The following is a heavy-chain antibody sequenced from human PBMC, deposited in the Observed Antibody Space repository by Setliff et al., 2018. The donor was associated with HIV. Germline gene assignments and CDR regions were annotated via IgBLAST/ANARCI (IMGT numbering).Heavy chain of an antibody. V-gene: IGHV4-34*01. CDR2: INHSGST. J-gene: IGHJ6*03. Sequence: LSLTCAVYGGSLSGHYWSWIRQPPGKGLEWIGEINHSGSTNYNPSLKSRVTISVDTSKNQFSLKLSSVTAADTAVYYCARAYYSYYMDVWGKGTTVTVSS. CDR3: ARAYYSYYMDV. CDR1: GGSLSGHY.